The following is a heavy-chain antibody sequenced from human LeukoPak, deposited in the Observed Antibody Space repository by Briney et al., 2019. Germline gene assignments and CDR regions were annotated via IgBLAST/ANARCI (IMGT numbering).Heavy chain of an antibody. J-gene: IGHJ4*02. V-gene: IGHV6-1*01. Sequence: SQTPSLTPAISLDTASMNSAAANSIRHSPSGGLGWLGRTYYKSKWYNNYAVSVKSRIPINSDTSKNQFSLQLNSVTPEDTAVYYCARGDQGFDYWGQGILVTVSS. CDR1: LDTASMNSAA. CDR2: TYYKSKWYN. CDR3: ARGDQGFDY.